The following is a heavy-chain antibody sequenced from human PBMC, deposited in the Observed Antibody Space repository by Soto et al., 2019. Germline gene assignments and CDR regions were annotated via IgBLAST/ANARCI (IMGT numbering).Heavy chain of an antibody. D-gene: IGHD2-2*01. V-gene: IGHV5-51*01. Sequence: PGESLKISCKGSGHTFTNYWIGWVRQMPGKGLEWMGIIYPGNSDTRYSPSFQGQVTVSADKSISTTYLQWSSLRASDTAMYYCARPTRTYQGVFDYWGHGTLVTVSS. J-gene: IGHJ4*01. CDR3: ARPTRTYQGVFDY. CDR1: GHTFTNYW. CDR2: IYPGNSDT.